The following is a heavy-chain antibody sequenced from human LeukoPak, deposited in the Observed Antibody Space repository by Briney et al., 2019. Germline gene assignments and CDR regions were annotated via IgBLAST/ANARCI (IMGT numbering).Heavy chain of an antibody. D-gene: IGHD3-3*01. CDR3: AREVPTLYYDFWSGPDY. V-gene: IGHV3-30*19. CDR1: GFSFSNHV. Sequence: GGSLRLSCASSGFSFSNHVMHWVRQAPGKGLEWVAVISYDGSNKYYADSVKGRFTISRDNSKNTLYLQMGSLRAEDMAVYYCAREVPTLYYDFWSGPDYWGQGTLVTVSS. CDR2: ISYDGSNK. J-gene: IGHJ4*02.